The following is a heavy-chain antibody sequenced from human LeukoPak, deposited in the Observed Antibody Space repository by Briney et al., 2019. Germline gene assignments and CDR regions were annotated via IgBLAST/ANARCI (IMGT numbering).Heavy chain of an antibody. CDR2: ISAYNGNT. Sequence: ASVTVSCTASGYTFTSYGISWVRQAPGQGLEWMGWISAYNGNTNYAQRLQGRVTMTTDTSTSTAYMELRSLRSDDTAVYYCARDPHMIGDYWGQGTLVTVSS. CDR1: GYTFTSYG. D-gene: IGHD3-22*01. V-gene: IGHV1-18*01. CDR3: ARDPHMIGDY. J-gene: IGHJ4*02.